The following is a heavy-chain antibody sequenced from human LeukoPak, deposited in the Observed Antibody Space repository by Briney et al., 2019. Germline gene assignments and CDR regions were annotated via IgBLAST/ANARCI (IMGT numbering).Heavy chain of an antibody. CDR3: AIGPVLLWFGELNWFDP. CDR1: GFTFSSYA. V-gene: IGHV3-23*01. CDR2: ISGSGGST. Sequence: GGSLRLSCAASGFTFSSYAMSWVRQAPGKGLEWVSAISGSGGSTYYADSVKGRFTISRDNSKNTLYLQMNSLRAEDTAVYYCAIGPVLLWFGELNWFDPWGEGTLVTVSS. D-gene: IGHD3-10*01. J-gene: IGHJ5*02.